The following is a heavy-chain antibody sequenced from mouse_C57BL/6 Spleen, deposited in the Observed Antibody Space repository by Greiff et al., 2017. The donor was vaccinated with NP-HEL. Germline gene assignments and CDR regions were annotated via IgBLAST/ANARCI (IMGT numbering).Heavy chain of an antibody. CDR1: GYSFTSYY. CDR2: IYPGSGNT. Sequence: QVHVKQSGPELVKPGASVKISCKASGYSFTSYYIHWVKQRPGQGLEWIGWIYPGSGNTKYNEKFKGKATLTADTSSSTAYMQLSSLTSEDSAVYYCARLSGNFAYWGQGTLVTVSA. D-gene: IGHD1-3*01. V-gene: IGHV1-66*01. CDR3: ARLSGNFAY. J-gene: IGHJ3*01.